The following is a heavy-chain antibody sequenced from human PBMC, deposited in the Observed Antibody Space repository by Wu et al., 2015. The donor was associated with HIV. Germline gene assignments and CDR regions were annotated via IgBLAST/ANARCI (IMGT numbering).Heavy chain of an antibody. CDR2: ISGYNDNT. J-gene: IGHJ4*02. CDR1: GYTFTSYG. CDR3: ARDLGVPYDFWSPQRKYYFDY. D-gene: IGHD3-3*01. Sequence: QGQLVQSGAEVRKPGASVKVSCKASGYTFTSYGISWVRQAPGQGLEWMGWISGYNDNTNYAQKVQGRVTMTTDTSTSTAYMELRSLRSDDTAVYYCARDLGVPYDFWSPQRKYYFDYWGQGTLVTVSS. V-gene: IGHV1-18*01.